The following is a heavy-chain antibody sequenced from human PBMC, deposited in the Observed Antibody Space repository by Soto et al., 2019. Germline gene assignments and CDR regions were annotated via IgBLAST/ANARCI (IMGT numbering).Heavy chain of an antibody. CDR3: ARTTMVRGVINDYYYGMDV. CDR2: IYYSGST. D-gene: IGHD3-10*01. Sequence: SETLSLTCTVSGGSISIYYWRWIRHPPGKGLEWIGYIYYSGSTNYNPSLKSRVTISVDTSKNQFSLKLSSVTAADTAVYYCARTTMVRGVINDYYYGMDVWGQGTTVTVSS. J-gene: IGHJ6*02. CDR1: GGSISIYY. V-gene: IGHV4-59*01.